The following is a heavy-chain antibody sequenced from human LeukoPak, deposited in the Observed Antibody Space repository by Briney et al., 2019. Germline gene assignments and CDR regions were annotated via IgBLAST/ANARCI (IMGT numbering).Heavy chain of an antibody. J-gene: IGHJ4*02. CDR1: GFTFSSYS. CDR3: AKVVDFWSGFDY. D-gene: IGHD3-3*01. V-gene: IGHV3-21*01. Sequence: PGGSLRLSCAASGFTFSSYSMNWVRQAPGKGLEWVSSISSSSSYIYYADSVKGRFTISRDNAKNSLYLQMNSLRAEDTAVYYCAKVVDFWSGFDYWGQGTLVTASS. CDR2: ISSSSSYI.